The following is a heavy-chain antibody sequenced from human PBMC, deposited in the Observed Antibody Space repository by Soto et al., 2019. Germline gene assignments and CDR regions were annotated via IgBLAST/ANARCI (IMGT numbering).Heavy chain of an antibody. CDR2: TYYRSKWYN. V-gene: IGHV6-1*01. Sequence: SQTLSLPCAISRDSVSSNSAAWNWIRQSPSRGLEWLGRTYYRSKWYNDYAVSVKSRITINPDTSKNQFSLQLNSVTPEDTAVYYCARDSWAGGSGWYVDWFDPWGQGTLVTVSS. CDR1: RDSVSSNSAA. D-gene: IGHD6-19*01. CDR3: ARDSWAGGSGWYVDWFDP. J-gene: IGHJ5*02.